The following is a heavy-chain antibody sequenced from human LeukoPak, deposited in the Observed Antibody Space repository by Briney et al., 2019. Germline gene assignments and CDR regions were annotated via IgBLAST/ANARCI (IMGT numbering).Heavy chain of an antibody. V-gene: IGHV4-59*08. D-gene: IGHD4-17*01. CDR1: GGSISRYY. J-gene: IGHJ4*02. Sequence: SETLSLTCTVSGGSISRYYWSWIRQPPGKGLEWIGYIYYSGSTNYNPSLKRRVTISVDTSKNQFSLKLSSVTAADTAVYYCAGGDYVVDYWGQGTLVTVSS. CDR3: AGGDYVVDY. CDR2: IYYSGST.